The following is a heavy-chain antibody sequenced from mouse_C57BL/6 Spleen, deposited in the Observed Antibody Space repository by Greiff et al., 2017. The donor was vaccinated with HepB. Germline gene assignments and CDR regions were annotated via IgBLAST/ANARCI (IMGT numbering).Heavy chain of an antibody. J-gene: IGHJ3*01. V-gene: IGHV1-69*01. CDR1: GYTFTSYW. Sequence: QVQLQQPGAELVMPGASVKLSCKASGYTFTSYWMHWVKQRPGQGLEWIGEIDPSDSYTNYNQKFKGKSTLTVDKSSSTAYMQLSSLTSEDSAVYYCARKKGAQGGWFAYWGQGTLVTVSA. D-gene: IGHD3-1*01. CDR3: ARKKGAQGGWFAY. CDR2: IDPSDSYT.